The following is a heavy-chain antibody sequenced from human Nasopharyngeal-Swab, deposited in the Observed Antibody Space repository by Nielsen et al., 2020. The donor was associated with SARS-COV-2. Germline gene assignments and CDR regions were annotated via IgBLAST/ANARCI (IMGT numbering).Heavy chain of an antibody. V-gene: IGHV4-59*13. J-gene: IGHJ6*02. CDR3: ARVGGYDYYYGMDV. Sequence: SETLSLTCAVYGGSFSGYYWSWIRQPPGKGLEWIGYIYYSGSTNYNPSLKSRVTISVDTSKSQFSLKLSSVTAADTAVYYCARVGGYDYYYGMDVWGQGTTVTVSS. D-gene: IGHD1-26*01. CDR2: IYYSGST. CDR1: GGSFSGYY.